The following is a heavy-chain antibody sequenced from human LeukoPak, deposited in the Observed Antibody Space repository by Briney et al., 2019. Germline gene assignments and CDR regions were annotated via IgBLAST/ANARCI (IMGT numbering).Heavy chain of an antibody. CDR2: IWYDGSNK. J-gene: IGHJ6*02. Sequence: QPGGSLRLSCAASGFTFSSYGMHWVRQAPGKGLEWVAVIWYDGSNKYYADSVKGRFTISRDNSKNTLYLQMNSLRAEDTAVYYCARDGDIMTTVILGLADNYGMDVWGQGTTVTVSS. CDR1: GFTFSSYG. V-gene: IGHV3-33*01. CDR3: ARDGDIMTTVILGLADNYGMDV. D-gene: IGHD4-17*01.